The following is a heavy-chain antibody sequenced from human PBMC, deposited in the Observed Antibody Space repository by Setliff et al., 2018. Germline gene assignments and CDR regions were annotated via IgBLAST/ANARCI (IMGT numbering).Heavy chain of an antibody. CDR3: ARERTIFGILVISGWFDP. J-gene: IGHJ5*02. D-gene: IGHD3-3*01. CDR2: VSASGST. Sequence: SETLSLTCTVSGGSISSMSYYWGWIRQPAGKELEWIGRVSASGSTTYNPSLKSRVTMSVDTSRNQISLNLTAVTAADTAMYYCARERTIFGILVISGWFDPWGQGTVVTVSS. CDR1: GGSISSMSYY. V-gene: IGHV4-61*02.